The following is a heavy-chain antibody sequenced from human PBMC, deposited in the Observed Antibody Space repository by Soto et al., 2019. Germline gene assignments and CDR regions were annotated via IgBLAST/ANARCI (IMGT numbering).Heavy chain of an antibody. CDR2: IYCSGST. CDR1: GGSISSSSYY. Sequence: PSETLSLTCAVSGGSISSSSYYWGWIRQPPGKGLEWIGSIYCSGSTYYTPSLQSRVAISVDTSKNQFSLKLNSVTAADTAVYYCARRTVNIRTFYSGLKTHCFDYWGQGTLVTVSS. V-gene: IGHV4-39*01. D-gene: IGHD6-19*01. CDR3: ARRTVNIRTFYSGLKTHCFDY. J-gene: IGHJ4*02.